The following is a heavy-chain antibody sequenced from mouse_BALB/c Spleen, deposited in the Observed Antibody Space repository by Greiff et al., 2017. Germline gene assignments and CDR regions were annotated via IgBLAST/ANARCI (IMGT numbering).Heavy chain of an antibody. Sequence: VQLQQSGPGLVAPSQSLSITCTVSGFSLTGYGVNWVRQPPGKGLEWLGMIWGDGSTDYNSALKSRLSISKDNSKSQVFLKMNSLQTDDTARYYCARDRITTVDYYYAMDYWGQGTSVTVSS. CDR3: ARDRITTVDYYYAMDY. CDR1: GFSLTGYG. V-gene: IGHV2-6-7*01. D-gene: IGHD1-1*01. CDR2: IWGDGST. J-gene: IGHJ4*01.